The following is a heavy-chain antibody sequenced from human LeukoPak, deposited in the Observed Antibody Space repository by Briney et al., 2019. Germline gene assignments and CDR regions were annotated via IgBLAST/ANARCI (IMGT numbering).Heavy chain of an antibody. D-gene: IGHD2-21*01. CDR3: ARHVASYDFDF. V-gene: IGHV4-34*01. CDR1: GGSFSGYY. J-gene: IGHJ4*02. Sequence: SETLSLTCAVYGGSFSGYYWSWIRQPPGKGLEWIGEINHSGSTNYNPSLKSRVTVSVDRSKNHFSLKLNSVTAADTAVYYCARHVASYDFDFWGQGILVTVSS. CDR2: INHSGST.